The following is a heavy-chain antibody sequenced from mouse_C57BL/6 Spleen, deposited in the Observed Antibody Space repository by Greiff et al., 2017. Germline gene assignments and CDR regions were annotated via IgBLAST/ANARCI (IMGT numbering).Heavy chain of an antibody. V-gene: IGHV1-59*01. Sequence: QVQLKQPGAELVRPGTSVKLSCKASGYTFTSYWMHWVKQRPGQGLEWIGVIDPSDSYTNYNQKFKGKATLTVDTSSSTAYMQLSSLTSEDSEVYYCARGTTVTHWYFDVWGTGTTVTVSS. CDR3: ARGTTVTHWYFDV. D-gene: IGHD1-1*01. CDR1: GYTFTSYW. J-gene: IGHJ1*03. CDR2: IDPSDSYT.